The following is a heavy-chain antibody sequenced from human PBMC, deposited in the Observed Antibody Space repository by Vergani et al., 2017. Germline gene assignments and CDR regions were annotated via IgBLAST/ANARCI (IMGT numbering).Heavy chain of an antibody. V-gene: IGHV4-61*10. CDR2: IYYSGST. J-gene: IGHJ4*02. CDR3: ASHTGYCSSTSCRSLDY. Sequence: QVQLQESGPGLVKPSETLSLTCTVSGGSVSSAGYYWSWIRPPAGKGLEWIGYIYYSGSTNYNPSLKSRVTISVDTSKNRFSLKLSSVTAADTAVYYCASHTGYCSSTSCRSLDYWGQGTLVTVSS. CDR1: GGSVSSAGYY. D-gene: IGHD2-2*01.